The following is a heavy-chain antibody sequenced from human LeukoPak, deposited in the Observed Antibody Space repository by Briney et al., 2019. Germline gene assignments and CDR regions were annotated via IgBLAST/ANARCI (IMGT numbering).Heavy chain of an antibody. D-gene: IGHD3-22*01. CDR3: TTDPAPGTMIADY. CDR1: GGTFSSYA. V-gene: IGHV1-69*06. J-gene: IGHJ4*02. CDR2: IIPIFGTA. Sequence: SVKVSCKASGGTFSSYAISWVRQAPGQGLEWMGGIIPIFGTANYAQKFQGRVTITADKSTSTAYMELNSLKTEDTAVYYCTTDPAPGTMIADYWGQGTLVTVSS.